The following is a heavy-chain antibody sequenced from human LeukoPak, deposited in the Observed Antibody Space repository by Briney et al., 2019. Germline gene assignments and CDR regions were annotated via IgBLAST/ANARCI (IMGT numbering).Heavy chain of an antibody. V-gene: IGHV3-11*01. CDR3: AKDPTGYYYDSSDYYGGY. D-gene: IGHD3-22*01. CDR1: GFTFSDYY. Sequence: GGSLRLSCTASGFTFSDYYMTWIRQAPGKGLEWISYISYSGSTIYYADSVRGRFTISRDNAKNSLYLQMNSLRAEDTAVYYCAKDPTGYYYDSSDYYGGYWGQGTLVTVSS. CDR2: ISYSGSTI. J-gene: IGHJ4*02.